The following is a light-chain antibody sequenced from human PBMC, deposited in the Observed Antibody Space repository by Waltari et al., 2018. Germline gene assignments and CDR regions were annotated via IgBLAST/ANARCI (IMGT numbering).Light chain of an antibody. J-gene: IGLJ1*01. CDR1: SADIGGYRY. CDR3: FSDAGSYTLGV. V-gene: IGLV2-11*01. CDR2: DVY. Sequence: QSALPQPRSVSGSPGHYVTIPCNGTSADIGGYRYVSCYQQHPGKAPKLIIYDVYQGPSWVPDRFSGSNSGTTASLTISGLQADDEANYYCFSDAGSYTLGVFGVGTKVAVL.